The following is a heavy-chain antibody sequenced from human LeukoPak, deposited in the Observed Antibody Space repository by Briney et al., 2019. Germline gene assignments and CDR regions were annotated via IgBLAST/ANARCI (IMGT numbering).Heavy chain of an antibody. CDR2: ISSSSATI. CDR1: GFTFSSQS. J-gene: IGHJ4*02. Sequence: PGGSLTLSCAASGFTFSSQSMSWVRQAPGQGLEWVSYISSSSATIYYADSVKGRFTISRDNAKNSLYLQMSGLRADDTAVYYCATSSMGDYWGQGTLVTVSS. CDR3: ATSSMGDY. V-gene: IGHV3-48*01. D-gene: IGHD3-16*01.